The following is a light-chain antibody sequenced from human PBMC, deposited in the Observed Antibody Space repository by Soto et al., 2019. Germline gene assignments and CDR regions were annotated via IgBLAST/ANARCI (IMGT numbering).Light chain of an antibody. J-gene: IGKJ4*01. CDR2: GAS. CDR1: QSVGSNY. Sequence: EIVLTQSPGTLSLSPGERATLSCRASQSVGSNYLAWYQQKPGQAPRLLIYGASSRATGIPERFSGGGSGTDFTLTISRLEPEDFAVYYCQHFGGSQAPFGEGTNGEIE. V-gene: IGKV3-20*01. CDR3: QHFGGSQAP.